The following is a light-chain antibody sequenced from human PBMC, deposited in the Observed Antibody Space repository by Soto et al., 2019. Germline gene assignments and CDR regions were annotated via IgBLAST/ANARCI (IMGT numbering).Light chain of an antibody. Sequence: QSALTQSRSVSGSPGQSVTISCTGTSSDVGGYNFVSWYQQYTGKAPKLIIYDVTKRPSGVPDRFSGSKSGNTASLTISGLQTDDEADYYCCSYAGSYTHVFGTGTKRTVL. J-gene: IGLJ1*01. CDR3: CSYAGSYTHV. CDR2: DVT. V-gene: IGLV2-11*01. CDR1: SSDVGGYNF.